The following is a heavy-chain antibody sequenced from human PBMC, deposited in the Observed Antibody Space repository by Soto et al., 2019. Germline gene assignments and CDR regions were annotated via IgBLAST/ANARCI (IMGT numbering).Heavy chain of an antibody. CDR3: ASRDYYYFSGMDV. CDR2: ISGSGGST. J-gene: IGHJ6*02. V-gene: IGHV3-23*01. CDR1: GFTFSSYA. Sequence: GGSLRLSCAASGFTFSSYAMSWVRQAPGKGLEWVSAISGSGGSTYYADSVKGRFTISRDNSKNTLYLQMNSLRAEDTAVYYCASRDYYYFSGMDVWGQGTTVTVSS.